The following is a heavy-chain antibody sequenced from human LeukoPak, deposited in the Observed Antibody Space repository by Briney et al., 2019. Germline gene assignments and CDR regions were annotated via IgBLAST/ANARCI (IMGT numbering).Heavy chain of an antibody. Sequence: GGSLRLSCAASGFTFSRYGMHWVRQAPGKGLEWVAVISYDGSNKYYADSVKGRFTISRDNSKNTLYLQMNSLRAEDTAVYYCAKIGSSGWYYYYYGMDVWGQGTTVTVSS. V-gene: IGHV3-30*18. CDR3: AKIGSSGWYYYYYGMDV. CDR1: GFTFSRYG. J-gene: IGHJ6*02. CDR2: ISYDGSNK. D-gene: IGHD6-19*01.